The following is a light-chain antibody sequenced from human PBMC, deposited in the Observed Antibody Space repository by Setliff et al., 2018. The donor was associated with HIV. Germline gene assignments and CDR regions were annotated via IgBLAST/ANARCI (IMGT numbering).Light chain of an antibody. V-gene: IGLV2-8*01. Sequence: QSALTQPPSASGSPGQSVTISCTGTSSDIGAYNVVSWFQQHPGKAPKVMIYDVNQRPSGVPDRFSGSKSGNTASLTVSGLQPVDEADYYCSSYAGGPYVFGTGTKVTVL. CDR3: SSYAGGPYV. J-gene: IGLJ1*01. CDR2: DVN. CDR1: SSDIGAYNV.